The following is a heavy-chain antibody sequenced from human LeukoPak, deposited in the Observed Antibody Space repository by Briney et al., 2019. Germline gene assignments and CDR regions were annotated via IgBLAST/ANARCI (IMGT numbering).Heavy chain of an antibody. Sequence: ASVKVSCKASGYTLTDYYMHWVRQAPGQGLEWMGRIDPNSGGTNYAQKFQGRVTMTRDTSISTVYMELSRLRSDDTAVYYCARVGYYESSGYYEYWGQGTLVTVSS. CDR3: ARVGYYESSGYYEY. V-gene: IGHV1-2*06. D-gene: IGHD3-22*01. CDR2: IDPNSGGT. CDR1: GYTLTDYY. J-gene: IGHJ4*02.